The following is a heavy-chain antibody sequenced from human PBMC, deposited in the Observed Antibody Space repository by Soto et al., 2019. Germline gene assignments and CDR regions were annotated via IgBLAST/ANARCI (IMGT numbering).Heavy chain of an antibody. V-gene: IGHV4-4*02. CDR1: GVSIGSHDW. Sequence: QVQLQESGPGLVKPSGTLSLTCAVSGVSIGSHDWWTWVRQPPGKGLEWIGESHQSGNTNYNSSLESAVTISLDTSKNPLSLQLSSVTAPDTAVYYYATRDTGRVYWGQGTLVTVSS. D-gene: IGHD5-18*01. J-gene: IGHJ4*02. CDR3: ATRDTGRVY. CDR2: SHQSGNT.